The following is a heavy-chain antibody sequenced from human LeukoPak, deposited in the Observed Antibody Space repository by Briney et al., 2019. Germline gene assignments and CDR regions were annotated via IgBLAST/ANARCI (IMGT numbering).Heavy chain of an antibody. CDR3: ATVGCSGGSCYGGAVGRAYSFDY. D-gene: IGHD2-15*01. V-gene: IGHV1-24*01. J-gene: IGHJ4*02. Sequence: ASVKVSCKVSGYTLTELSMHWVRQAPGKGLEWMGGFDREDGETIYAQKFQGRVTMTEDTSTDTAYMELSSLRSEDTAVYYCATVGCSGGSCYGGAVGRAYSFDYWGQGTLVPVSS. CDR2: FDREDGET. CDR1: GYTLTELS.